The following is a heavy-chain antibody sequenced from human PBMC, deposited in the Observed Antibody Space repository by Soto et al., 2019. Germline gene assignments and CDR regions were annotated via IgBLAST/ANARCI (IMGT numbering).Heavy chain of an antibody. CDR3: AKEWANSGYDYSYGMDV. Sequence: GSLRLSCAASGFTFSSYAIIWFRHSAFKGLEWVSAISGSGGSTYYADSVKGRFTISRDNSKNTLYLQMNSLRAEDTAVYYCAKEWANSGYDYSYGMDVWGQGTTVTVSS. J-gene: IGHJ6*02. CDR2: ISGSGGST. D-gene: IGHD5-12*01. CDR1: GFTFSSYA. V-gene: IGHV3-23*01.